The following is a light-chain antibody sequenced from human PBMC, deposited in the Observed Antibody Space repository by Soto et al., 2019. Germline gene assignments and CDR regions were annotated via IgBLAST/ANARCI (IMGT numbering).Light chain of an antibody. CDR1: SSDIGANNY. CDR3: SSYTTGSTL. Sequence: QSALTQPASVSGSPGQSITISCTGTSSDIGANNYVSWYQQHPGKAPKLMIYDVTNRPSGVSNRFSGSKSGNTASLTVSGLQAEDEADYYCSSYTTGSTLFGGGTKLTVL. CDR2: DVT. J-gene: IGLJ2*01. V-gene: IGLV2-14*03.